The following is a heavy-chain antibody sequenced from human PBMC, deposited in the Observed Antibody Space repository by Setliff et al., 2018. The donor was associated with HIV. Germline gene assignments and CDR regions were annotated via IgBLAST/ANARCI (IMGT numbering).Heavy chain of an antibody. J-gene: IGHJ6*03. CDR1: GGSIGSGSYY. CDR3: ARGNSRRLRVHYYYYMDV. D-gene: IGHD4-17*01. CDR2: IYTSGNT. V-gene: IGHV4-61*09. Sequence: SETLSLTCTVSGGSIGSGSYYWSWIRQPAGKGLEWIGHIYTSGNTNHNPSLKSRVTISVDTSENQFSLELSSVTAADTAVYYCARGNSRRLRVHYYYYMDVWGKGTTVTVSS.